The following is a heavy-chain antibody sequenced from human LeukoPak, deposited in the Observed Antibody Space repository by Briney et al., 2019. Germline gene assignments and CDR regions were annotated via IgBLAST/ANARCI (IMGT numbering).Heavy chain of an antibody. CDR2: IKEDGSDK. CDR3: ARNGMDV. Sequence: GGSLRLSCAASGFTFSTYRMNWVRQAPGKGLEWVANIKEDGSDKYYVDSVKGRFTISRDNAKNSLYLQMDSLRAEDTAVYYCARNGMDVWGQGTTVTVSS. CDR1: GFTFSTYR. J-gene: IGHJ6*02. V-gene: IGHV3-7*01.